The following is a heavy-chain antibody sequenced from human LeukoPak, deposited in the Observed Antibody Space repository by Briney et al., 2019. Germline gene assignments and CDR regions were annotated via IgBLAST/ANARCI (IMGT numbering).Heavy chain of an antibody. V-gene: IGHV3-33*01. CDR1: GFTFGSYG. J-gene: IGHJ4*02. D-gene: IGHD2-2*01. CDR2: IWSDASNQ. Sequence: GRFRRLSCAASGFTFGSYGMHWVRQAPGKGLEWVSVIWSDASNQNYADSVKGRFTISRDNSKNTLFLQMNSLTADDTAVYYCARDRASNSYFDYWGQGTLVTAS. CDR3: ARDRASNSYFDY.